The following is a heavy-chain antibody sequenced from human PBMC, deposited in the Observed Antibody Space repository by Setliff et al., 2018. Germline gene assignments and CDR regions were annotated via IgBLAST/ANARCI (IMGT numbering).Heavy chain of an antibody. V-gene: IGHV3-48*04. CDR1: GFTFSSYA. D-gene: IGHD3-22*01. CDR3: ARGAIYDSSGYYHAWYFDL. CDR2: ISSSSSTI. J-gene: IGHJ2*01. Sequence: PGGSLRLSCAASGFTFSSYAMSWVRQAPGKGLEWVSYISSSSSTIYYADSVKGRFTISRDNAKNSLYLQMNSLRAEDTAVYYCARGAIYDSSGYYHAWYFDLWGRGTLVTVSS.